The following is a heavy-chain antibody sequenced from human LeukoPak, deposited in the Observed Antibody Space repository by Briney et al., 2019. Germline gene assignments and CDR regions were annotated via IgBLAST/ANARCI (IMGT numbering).Heavy chain of an antibody. V-gene: IGHV1-18*01. Sequence: ASVKVSCKASGYTFTRFGISWVRQAPGQGLEWMGWISANNGNTNYAQKFQGRVTMTTDTSTSTACMELRSLRFDDTAVYYCAREYCSSSSCYSADYWGQGTLVTVSS. J-gene: IGHJ4*02. CDR3: AREYCSSSSCYSADY. D-gene: IGHD2-2*01. CDR2: ISANNGNT. CDR1: GYTFTRFG.